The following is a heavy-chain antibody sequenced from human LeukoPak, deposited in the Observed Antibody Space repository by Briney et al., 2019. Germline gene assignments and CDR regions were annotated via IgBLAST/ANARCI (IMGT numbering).Heavy chain of an antibody. D-gene: IGHD1-1*01. J-gene: IGHJ4*02. Sequence: QPGGSLRLSCTASGFTFGDYAMSWVSQAPGKGLEWVAFIRSKNFGGAIEYHASVKGRFSISRDDSKGIAYLQMNSLKIEDTAVYYCTRVSLSSTKYYFDYWAQGTLVTVSS. CDR2: IRSKNFGGAI. CDR1: GFTFGDYA. CDR3: TRVSLSSTKYYFDY. V-gene: IGHV3-49*04.